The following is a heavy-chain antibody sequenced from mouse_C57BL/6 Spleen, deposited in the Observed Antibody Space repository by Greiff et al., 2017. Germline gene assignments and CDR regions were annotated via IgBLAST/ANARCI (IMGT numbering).Heavy chain of an antibody. CDR2: IYPGDGDT. Sequence: VQLQQSGPELVKPGASVKISCKASGYAFSSSWMNWVKQRPGKGLEWIGRIYPGDGDTNYNGKFKGKATLTADKSSSTAYMQLSSLTSEDSAVYFCARGVYYYGSSYYFDVWGTGTTVTVSS. D-gene: IGHD1-1*01. CDR3: ARGVYYYGSSYYFDV. J-gene: IGHJ1*03. CDR1: GYAFSSSW. V-gene: IGHV1-82*01.